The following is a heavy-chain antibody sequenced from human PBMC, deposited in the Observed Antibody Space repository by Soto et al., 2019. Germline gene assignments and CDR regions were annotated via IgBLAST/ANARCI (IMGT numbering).Heavy chain of an antibody. CDR3: ARAHAAGPRAFDC. J-gene: IGHJ4*02. Sequence: QVQLQESGPGLLKPSETLSLTCTVSGGSISSYFYIWVRQPPGKGLEWIGSVYYTGTTDYNPSLKSRVIFSVDTSKTQFSLNLRSVTAADTAVYYCARAHAAGPRAFDCWGRGTLVTVSS. CDR2: VYYTGTT. CDR1: GGSISSYF. V-gene: IGHV4-59*12.